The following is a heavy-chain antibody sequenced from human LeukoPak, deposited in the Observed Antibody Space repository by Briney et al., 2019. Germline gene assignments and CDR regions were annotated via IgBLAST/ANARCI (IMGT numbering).Heavy chain of an antibody. V-gene: IGHV3-23*01. CDR2: ISGSGGST. CDR3: ANWQSGSRVFFDY. CDR1: GFTFSSYA. Sequence: PGGSLRLSCAASGFTFSSYAMSWVRQAPGKGLEWVSVISGSGGSTYYADSVKGRFTISRDNSKNTLYLHMNSLRAEDTAVYYCANWQSGSRVFFDYWGQGTLVTVSS. D-gene: IGHD1-26*01. J-gene: IGHJ4*02.